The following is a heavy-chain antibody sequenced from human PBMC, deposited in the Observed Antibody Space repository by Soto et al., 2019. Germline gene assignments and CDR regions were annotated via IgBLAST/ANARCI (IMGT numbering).Heavy chain of an antibody. J-gene: IGHJ3*02. D-gene: IGHD6-13*01. CDR1: GFTFSSYA. V-gene: IGHV3-30*04. Sequence: GGSLRLSCAASGFTFSSYAMHWVCQAPGKGLEWVAVISYDGSNKYYADSVKGRFTISRDNSKNTLYLQMNSLRAEDTAVYYCARDRIAAAGSLGAFDIWGQGTMVTVSS. CDR3: ARDRIAAAGSLGAFDI. CDR2: ISYDGSNK.